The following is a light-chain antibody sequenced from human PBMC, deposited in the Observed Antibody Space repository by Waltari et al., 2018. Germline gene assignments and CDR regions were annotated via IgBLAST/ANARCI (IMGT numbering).Light chain of an antibody. CDR1: QDISRW. V-gene: IGKV1-12*01. CDR3: QQANSFPLT. CDR2: GAA. Sequence: DIQMTQFPSSVSASVGDRVTITCRASQDISRWLAWYQQKPGKAPKFLIYGAANLQSGVPSRFSGSGSGTDCTLTISSLQPEDFATYYCQQANSFPLTFGGGTKVEIK. J-gene: IGKJ4*01.